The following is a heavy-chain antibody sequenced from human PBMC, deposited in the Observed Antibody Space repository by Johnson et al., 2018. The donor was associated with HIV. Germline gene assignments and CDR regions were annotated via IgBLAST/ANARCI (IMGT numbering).Heavy chain of an antibody. D-gene: IGHD3-3*01. J-gene: IGHJ3*01. CDR2: ISGSGGST. CDR3: ARIRSGLKPGDTFDF. V-gene: IGHV3-23*04. Sequence: VQLVESGGGLVQPGGSLRLSCAASGFTVSSNYMTWVRQAPGKGLEWVSAISGSGGSTYYADSVKGRCTISSDNSKNTRYLQMNSLRAEDTAVYYCARIRSGLKPGDTFDFWGQGTMVTVSS. CDR1: GFTVSSNY.